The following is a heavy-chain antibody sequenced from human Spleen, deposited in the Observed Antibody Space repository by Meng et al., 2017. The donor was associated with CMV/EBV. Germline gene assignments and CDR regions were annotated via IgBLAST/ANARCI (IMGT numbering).Heavy chain of an antibody. CDR3: ARGGVWY. V-gene: IGHV3-30-3*01. D-gene: IGHD3-16*01. J-gene: IGHJ4*02. Sequence: GESLKISCAASGFTFSSYAMHWVRQAPGKGLEWVAVISYDGSNKYYADSVKGRFTISRDNSKNTLYLQMNSLRAEDTAVYYCARGGVWYWGQGTLVTVSS. CDR2: ISYDGSNK. CDR1: GFTFSSYA.